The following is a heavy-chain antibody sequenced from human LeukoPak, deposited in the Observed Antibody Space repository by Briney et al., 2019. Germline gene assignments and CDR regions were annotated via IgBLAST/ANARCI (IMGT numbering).Heavy chain of an antibody. D-gene: IGHD3-22*01. CDR2: IYYTGST. Sequence: SETLSLTCSVSGGSISSLYWSWIRQPPGKGLEWIGYIYYTGSTNYNPSLKSRVTMFVDMSKNQFSLRLSSVTAADTAVYYCARDLYYYDSSGPGGYWGQGTLVTVSS. V-gene: IGHV4-59*08. J-gene: IGHJ4*02. CDR3: ARDLYYYDSSGPGGY. CDR1: GGSISSLY.